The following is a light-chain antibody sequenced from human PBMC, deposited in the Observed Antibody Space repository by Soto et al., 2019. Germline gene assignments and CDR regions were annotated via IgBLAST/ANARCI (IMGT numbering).Light chain of an antibody. Sequence: ALTQPASVSGSPGQSITISCTGISADVSTSNFVSWYQHHPGKGPRLILYDFTHRPSGISDRFSGSKSGDTASLTISGLRAEDEADYYCASYRSGPLYVFGTGTKVTVL. CDR2: DFT. CDR3: ASYRSGPLYV. J-gene: IGLJ1*01. V-gene: IGLV2-14*03. CDR1: SADVSTSNF.